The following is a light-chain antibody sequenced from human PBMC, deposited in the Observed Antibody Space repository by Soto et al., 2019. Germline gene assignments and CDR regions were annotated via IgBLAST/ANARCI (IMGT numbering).Light chain of an antibody. V-gene: IGLV2-14*03. CDR2: VVN. CDR1: SGDVGAYNF. Sequence: QSALTQPASVSGSPGQSITISCTGTSGDVGAYNFVSWYQQHPGKSPKLVIYVVNKRPSGISNRFSGSNSGNTASLTISGLQAEDESHYYCSSRTTSDTRVFGGGTKVTVL. CDR3: SSRTTSDTRV. J-gene: IGLJ3*02.